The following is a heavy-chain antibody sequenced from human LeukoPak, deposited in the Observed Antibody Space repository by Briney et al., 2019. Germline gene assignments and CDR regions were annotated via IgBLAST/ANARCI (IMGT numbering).Heavy chain of an antibody. Sequence: GASVKVSCKASGGTFSSDAISWVRQAPGQGLEWVGVFIPIFRAANYAQELQGRVTITANESASAVYMELSSLRSDDTAVYYCAREHHSTNEGTAAFDIWGQGTMVTVSS. J-gene: IGHJ3*02. V-gene: IGHV1-69*13. CDR1: GGTFSSDA. CDR2: FIPIFRAA. CDR3: AREHHSTNEGTAAFDI. D-gene: IGHD2-8*01.